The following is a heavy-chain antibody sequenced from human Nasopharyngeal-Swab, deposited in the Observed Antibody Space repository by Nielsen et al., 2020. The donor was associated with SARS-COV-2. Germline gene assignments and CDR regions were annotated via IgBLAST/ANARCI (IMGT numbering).Heavy chain of an antibody. CDR2: ISAYNGNT. D-gene: IGHD2-2*01. Sequence: ASVKVSCKASSYTFTSYGISWVRQAPGQGLEWMGWISAYNGNTNYAQKLQGRVTMTTDTSTSTAYMELRSLRSDDTAVYYCARGEIVVVPAASYYYYYGMDVWGQGTTVTVSS. CDR1: SYTFTSYG. J-gene: IGHJ6*02. CDR3: ARGEIVVVPAASYYYYYGMDV. V-gene: IGHV1-18*01.